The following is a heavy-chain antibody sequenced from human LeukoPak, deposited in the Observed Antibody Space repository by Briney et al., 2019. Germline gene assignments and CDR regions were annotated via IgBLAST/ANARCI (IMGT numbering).Heavy chain of an antibody. D-gene: IGHD3-16*01. V-gene: IGHV3-66*03. CDR2: IRDSGAT. Sequence: GGSLRLSCAGSGFSVSNYYVNWVRQAPGKGLEWVSLIRDSGATFYAGSVKGRFTISRDNSKNTIYLQMNRLRVEDTAVYFCARDRAVTQVWVEFDSWGQGTQVTVSS. CDR1: GFSVSNYY. CDR3: ARDRAVTQVWVEFDS. J-gene: IGHJ5*01.